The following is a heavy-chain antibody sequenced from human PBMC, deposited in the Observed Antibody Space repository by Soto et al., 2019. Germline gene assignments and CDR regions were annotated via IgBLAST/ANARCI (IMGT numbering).Heavy chain of an antibody. CDR3: ARVLSLGSTWYFDY. D-gene: IGHD6-13*01. CDR2: SHHGGGT. V-gene: IGHV4-38-2*02. J-gene: IGHJ4*02. CDR1: ASSITDASY. Sequence: SETLSLTCTVSASSITDASYWGWIRQPPGKGLEWIGSSHHGGGTYYNPSLKSRVTISVDTSKNQLSLKLTSVAAADAAVYYCARVLSLGSTWYFDYWGQATQVTVSS.